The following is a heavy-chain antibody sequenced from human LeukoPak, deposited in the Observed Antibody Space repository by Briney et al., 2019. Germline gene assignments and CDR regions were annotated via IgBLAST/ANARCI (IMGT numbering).Heavy chain of an antibody. Sequence: PSETLSLTCTVSGGSISSGNYYWNWIRQPAGKGLEWIGLIYTSGSTYYNPSLKSRVTISVDTSKNQFSLKLSSVTAADTAVYYCARGSYGYDDWGQGTLVTVSS. V-gene: IGHV4-61*02. CDR2: IYTSGST. J-gene: IGHJ4*02. CDR1: GGSISSGNYY. D-gene: IGHD5-18*01. CDR3: ARGSYGYDD.